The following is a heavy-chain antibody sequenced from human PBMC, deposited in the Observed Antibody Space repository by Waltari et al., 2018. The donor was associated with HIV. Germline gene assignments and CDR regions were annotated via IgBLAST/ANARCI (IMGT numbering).Heavy chain of an antibody. J-gene: IGHJ5*02. Sequence: QVQLVQSGAEVKKPGASVKVSCKASGYTFTSYYMHWVRQAPGQGTEWMGIINPRGSTTSYAQKFQGRGTMTKDTSTITVYMELSSLRSEDTAVYYCAREKSAPRYHIAAAGHNCFDPWGQGTLVTVSS. CDR1: GYTFTSYY. V-gene: IGHV1-46*01. CDR2: INPRGSTT. D-gene: IGHD6-13*01. CDR3: AREKSAPRYHIAAAGHNCFDP.